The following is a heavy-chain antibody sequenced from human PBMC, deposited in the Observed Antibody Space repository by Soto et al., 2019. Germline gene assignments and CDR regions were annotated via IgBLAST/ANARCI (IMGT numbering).Heavy chain of an antibody. Sequence: ASVKVSCKASGYTFTSYGISWVRQAPGQGLEWMGWISAYNGNTNYAQKLQGRVTMTTDTSTSTAYMELRSLRSDDTAVYYCAKVGWHHQKSHYYYYMDVWGKGTTVTVSS. CDR3: AKVGWHHQKSHYYYYMDV. CDR1: GYTFTSYG. D-gene: IGHD2-15*01. J-gene: IGHJ6*03. CDR2: ISAYNGNT. V-gene: IGHV1-18*01.